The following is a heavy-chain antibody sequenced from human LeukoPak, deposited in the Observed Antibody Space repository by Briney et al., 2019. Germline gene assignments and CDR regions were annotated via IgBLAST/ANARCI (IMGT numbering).Heavy chain of an antibody. CDR2: IYHSGST. Sequence: PSETLSLTCTVSGGSISSGGYNWSWIRQPPGKGLEWIGYIYHSGSTYYNPSLKSRVTISVDRSKNQFSLKLSSVTAADTAAYYCARDIRDIVVVPAAINRYWYFDLWGRGTVVTVSS. CDR3: ARDIRDIVVVPAAINRYWYFDL. V-gene: IGHV4-30-2*01. CDR1: GGSISSGGYN. J-gene: IGHJ2*01. D-gene: IGHD2-2*02.